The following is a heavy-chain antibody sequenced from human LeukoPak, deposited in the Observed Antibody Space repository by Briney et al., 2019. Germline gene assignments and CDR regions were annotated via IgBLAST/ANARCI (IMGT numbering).Heavy chain of an antibody. D-gene: IGHD2-15*01. CDR1: GFTFSSYG. V-gene: IGHV3-33*01. Sequence: QSGGSLRLSCAASGFTFSSYGMHWVRQAPGKGLEWVAVIWYDGSNKYYADSVKGRFTISRDNSKNTLYLQMNSLRAEDTAVYYCARVGCSGGSCYGPNYYCYGMDVWGQGTTVTVSS. CDR3: ARVGCSGGSCYGPNYYCYGMDV. CDR2: IWYDGSNK. J-gene: IGHJ6*02.